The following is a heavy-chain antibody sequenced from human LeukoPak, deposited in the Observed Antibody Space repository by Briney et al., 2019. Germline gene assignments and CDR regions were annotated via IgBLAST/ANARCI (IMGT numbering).Heavy chain of an antibody. D-gene: IGHD2-2*01. CDR3: ARAIVVVPAASFFDY. CDR1: GYTFTSYD. J-gene: IGHJ4*02. Sequence: ASVKVSCKASGYTFTSYDINWVRQAPGQGLEWMGWMNPNSGNTGYAQKFQGRVTIARDTSISTAYMELSSLRSEDTAVYYCARAIVVVPAASFFDYWGQGTLVTVSS. V-gene: IGHV1-8*03. CDR2: MNPNSGNT.